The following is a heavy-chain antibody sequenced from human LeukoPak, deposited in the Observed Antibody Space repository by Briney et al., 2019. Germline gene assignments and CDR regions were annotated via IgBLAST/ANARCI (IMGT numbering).Heavy chain of an antibody. CDR1: GGSFSGYY. V-gene: IGHV4-34*01. Sequence: PSETLSLTCAVYGGSFSGYYWSWIRQPPGKGLEWIGEINHSGSTNYNPSLKSRVTISVDTSKNQFSLKLSSVTAADTAVYYCARSGLLWFGELGGMDVWGQGTTVTVSS. D-gene: IGHD3-10*01. CDR2: INHSGST. CDR3: ARSGLLWFGELGGMDV. J-gene: IGHJ6*02.